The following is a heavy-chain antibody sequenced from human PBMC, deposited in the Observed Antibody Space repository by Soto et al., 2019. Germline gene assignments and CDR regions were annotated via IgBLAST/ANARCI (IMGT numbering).Heavy chain of an antibody. V-gene: IGHV1-8*01. J-gene: IGHJ5*02. CDR3: ARERTRGFDP. Sequence: QVKLVQSGAEVKKPGASVKVSCKASGYTFTSYDINWVRQATGQGLEWMGWTNPNSGNTAYAQKFQGSVTMTRNTSLSTASMELSSLRSEDTAVYYCARERTRGFDPWGQGTLVTVSS. CDR2: TNPNSGNT. CDR1: GYTFTSYD.